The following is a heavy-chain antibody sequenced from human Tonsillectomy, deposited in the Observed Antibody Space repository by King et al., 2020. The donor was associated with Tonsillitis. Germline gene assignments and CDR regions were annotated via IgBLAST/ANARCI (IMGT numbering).Heavy chain of an antibody. Sequence: VQLVESGGGVVQPGKSLRLSCAASGFTFSSYGMHWVRQAPGKGLEWLTVIWNDGSIKYYADSVKGRFTISRDNSKNTLYLQMNSLRAEDTAVYYCARGPLGFGVANDYWGQGTLVTVSS. CDR1: GFTFSSYG. D-gene: IGHD3-10*01. CDR3: ARGPLGFGVANDY. CDR2: IWNDGSIK. V-gene: IGHV3-33*08. J-gene: IGHJ4*02.